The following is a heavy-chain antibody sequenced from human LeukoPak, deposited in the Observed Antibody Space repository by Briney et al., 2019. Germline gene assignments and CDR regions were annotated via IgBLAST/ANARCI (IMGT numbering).Heavy chain of an antibody. V-gene: IGHV1-8*01. CDR1: GYTFTSYD. J-gene: IGHJ3*02. Sequence: ASVKVSCKASGYTFTSYDINWVRQATGQGLEWMGWMNPNSGNTGYAQKFQGRVTMTRTTSISTAYMELSSVRSEDTAVYYCARGYGDTMIVAAHDAFDIWGQGTMVTVSS. CDR2: MNPNSGNT. CDR3: ARGYGDTMIVAAHDAFDI. D-gene: IGHD3-22*01.